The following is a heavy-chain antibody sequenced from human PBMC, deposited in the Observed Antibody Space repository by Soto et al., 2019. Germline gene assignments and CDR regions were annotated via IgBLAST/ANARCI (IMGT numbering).Heavy chain of an antibody. Sequence: LSLTCTVSGDSVSSGSYYWSWIRQPPGKGLEWIGYIYYSGSTNYNPSLKSRVTISVDTSKNQFSLKLSSVTAADTAVYYCARAWYYDFWSGYYDDYYYGMDVWGQGTTVTVSS. V-gene: IGHV4-61*01. CDR3: ARAWYYDFWSGYYDDYYYGMDV. CDR2: IYYSGST. D-gene: IGHD3-3*01. CDR1: GDSVSSGSYY. J-gene: IGHJ6*02.